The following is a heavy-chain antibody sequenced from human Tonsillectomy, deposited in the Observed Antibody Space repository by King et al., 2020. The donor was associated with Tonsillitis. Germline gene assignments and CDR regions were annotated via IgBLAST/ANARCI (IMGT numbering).Heavy chain of an antibody. CDR3: ARGGVGTTLYYFDY. D-gene: IGHD1-26*01. CDR1: GYTFTSYY. Sequence: QLVQSGAEVKKPGASVKVSCKASGYTFTSYYIHWVRQAPGQGLEWMGIINPSGGSTNYAQKFQGRVTMTRDTSMSTVYMELSSLRSEDTTVYYCARGGVGTTLYYFDYWGQGTLVTVSS. CDR2: INPSGGST. V-gene: IGHV1-46*01. J-gene: IGHJ4*02.